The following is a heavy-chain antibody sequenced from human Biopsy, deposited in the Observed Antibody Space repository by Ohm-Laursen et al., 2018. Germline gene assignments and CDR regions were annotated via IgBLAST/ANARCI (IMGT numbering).Heavy chain of an antibody. V-gene: IGHV3-9*01. CDR2: ISWSSDSI. J-gene: IGHJ3*02. Sequence: SLRLSCSASGFRFDNTGMHWVRQGPGKGLEWVAGISWSSDSITYAKSVTGRFTISRDNGENSLYLQMNSLSPEDTALYYCTKNTQWEGSGYLDAFHIWGHGAMVTVSP. CDR1: GFRFDNTG. D-gene: IGHD3-22*01. CDR3: TKNTQWEGSGYLDAFHI.